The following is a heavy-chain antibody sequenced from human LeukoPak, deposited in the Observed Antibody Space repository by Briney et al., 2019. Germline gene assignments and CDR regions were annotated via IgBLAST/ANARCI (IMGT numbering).Heavy chain of an antibody. CDR1: GFTFSSYS. D-gene: IGHD6-19*01. V-gene: IGHV3-21*01. Sequence: GGSLRLSCAASGFTFSSYSMNWVRQAPGKGLEWVSSISSSSSYINYADSVKGRFTISRDNAKNSLYLQMNSLRAEDTAVYYCAREFGSGWYSFDYWGQGTLVTVSS. CDR3: AREFGSGWYSFDY. J-gene: IGHJ4*02. CDR2: ISSSSSYI.